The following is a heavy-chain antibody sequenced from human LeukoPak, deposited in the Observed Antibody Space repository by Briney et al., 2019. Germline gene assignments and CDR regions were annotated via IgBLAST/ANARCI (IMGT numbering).Heavy chain of an antibody. V-gene: IGHV4-59*01. CDR2: IYSTGST. CDR1: GGSISTYY. J-gene: IGHJ4*02. CDR3: ARRDSSGWNYFDS. D-gene: IGHD6-19*01. Sequence: PSETLSFTCTVSGGSISTYYWSWIRQPPGKGLELIGYIYSTGSTNYNPSLKSRVTIAVNTSKKQFSLNLSSVTAADTAVYYCARRDSSGWNYFDSWGQGTLVTVSS.